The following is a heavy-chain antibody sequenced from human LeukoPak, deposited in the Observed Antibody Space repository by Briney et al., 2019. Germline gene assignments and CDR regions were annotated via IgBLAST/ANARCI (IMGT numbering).Heavy chain of an antibody. CDR3: ARESSSWYEFDY. Sequence: GGSLRLSCAASGFTFSSYAMSWVRHAPGKGLEWVSAISGSGGSTYYADSVKGRFTISRDNSKNTLYLQMNSLRAEDTAVYYCARESSSWYEFDYWGQGTLVTVSS. D-gene: IGHD6-13*01. CDR1: GFTFSSYA. CDR2: ISGSGGST. V-gene: IGHV3-23*01. J-gene: IGHJ4*02.